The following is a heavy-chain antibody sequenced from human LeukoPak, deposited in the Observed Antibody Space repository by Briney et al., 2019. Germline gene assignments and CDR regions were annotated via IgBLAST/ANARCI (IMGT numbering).Heavy chain of an antibody. D-gene: IGHD3-9*01. CDR3: ARDELRYFDWLLRDYYYYYMDV. CDR2: INPNSGGT. CDR1: GYTFTGYY. V-gene: IGHV1-2*02. J-gene: IGHJ6*03. Sequence: GASVKVSCKASGYTFTGYYMHWVRQAPGQGLEWMGWINPNSGGTNYAQKLQGRVTMTTDTSTSTAYMELRSLRSGDTAVYYCARDELRYFDWLLRDYYYYYMDVWGKGTTVTVSS.